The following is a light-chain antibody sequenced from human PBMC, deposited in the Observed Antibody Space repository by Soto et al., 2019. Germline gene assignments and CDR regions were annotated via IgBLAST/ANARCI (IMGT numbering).Light chain of an antibody. V-gene: IGLV2-8*01. CDR2: EVS. CDR3: SSYGGSNNLV. J-gene: IGLJ2*01. Sequence: QSALTQPPSASGSPGQSVTISCTGTSSDVGHYDYVSWYQQYPGKAPKLMIYEVSKRPSGVPDRFSGSKFGYTASLTVSGLQAEDEADYYCSSYGGSNNLVFGGGTQLTVL. CDR1: SSDVGHYDY.